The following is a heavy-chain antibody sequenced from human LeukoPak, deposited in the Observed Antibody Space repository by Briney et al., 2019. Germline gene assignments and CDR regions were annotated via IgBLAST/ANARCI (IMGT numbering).Heavy chain of an antibody. CDR1: GFSFDDYG. CDR2: INWNGDST. CDR3: ARDLRVVITGSFDS. J-gene: IGHJ4*02. Sequence: GGSLRLSCAASGFSFDDYGLTWVRQAPGKGLEWVPGINWNGDSTDYADSVKGRFTIPRDNAKNSLYLQMNSLRAEDTALYYCARDLRVVITGSFDSWGQGTLVTVSS. D-gene: IGHD3-22*01. V-gene: IGHV3-20*04.